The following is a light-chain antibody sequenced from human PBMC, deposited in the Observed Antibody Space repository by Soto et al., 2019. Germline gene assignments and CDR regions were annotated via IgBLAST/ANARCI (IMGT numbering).Light chain of an antibody. CDR1: SSDVGAYKY. V-gene: IGLV2-8*01. CDR2: EVS. Sequence: QSALTQPPSASGSPGQSVTISCTGTSSDVGAYKYVSWYQQYPGKAPKLMIYEVSKRPSGVPDRFSGSKSGNTASLTVAGLQDEDDADYYCTSYVGSDIWVFGGGTKLTVL. CDR3: TSYVGSDIWV. J-gene: IGLJ3*02.